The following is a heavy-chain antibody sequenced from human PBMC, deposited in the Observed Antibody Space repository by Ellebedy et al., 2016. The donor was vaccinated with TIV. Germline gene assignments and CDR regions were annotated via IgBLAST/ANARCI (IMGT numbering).Heavy chain of an antibody. CDR1: GFTFSSYG. D-gene: IGHD2-2*01. J-gene: IGHJ4*02. CDR2: ISYDGSNK. V-gene: IGHV3-30*18. CDR3: AKGPPMYFDY. Sequence: GESLKISCAASGFTFSSYGMHWVRQAPGKGLEWVAVISYDGSNKYYADSVKGRFTISRDNSKNTLYLQMNSLRAEDTAVYYCAKGPPMYFDYWGQGTLVTVSS.